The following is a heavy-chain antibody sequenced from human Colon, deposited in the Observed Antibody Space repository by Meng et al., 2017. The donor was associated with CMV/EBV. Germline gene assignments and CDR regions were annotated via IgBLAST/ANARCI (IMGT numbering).Heavy chain of an antibody. J-gene: IGHJ4*02. CDR2: IWYDGSNK. CDR3: AKDNPWV. D-gene: IGHD1-14*01. V-gene: IGHV3-33*06. Sequence: LGLSCAASGFTFSSYGMHWVRQAPGKGLECVAVIWYDGSNKYYADSVKDRFTISRDNSKNTLYLQMNSLRAEDTAVYYCAKDNPWVWGQGTLVTVSS. CDR1: GFTFSSYG.